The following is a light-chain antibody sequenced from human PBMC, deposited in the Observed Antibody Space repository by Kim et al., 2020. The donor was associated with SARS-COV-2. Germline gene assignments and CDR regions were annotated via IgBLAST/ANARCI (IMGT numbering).Light chain of an antibody. CDR3: QVWDNSRDVVV. J-gene: IGLJ2*01. V-gene: IGLV3-21*04. Sequence: APGKTAKITCGASNIGFKSLHWYQQRPGQAPVPVMYYRKDRPSGIPERFSGSNSGNTATLTISRVEVGDEADYYCQVWDNSRDVVVFGGGTQLTVL. CDR2: YRK. CDR1: NIGFKS.